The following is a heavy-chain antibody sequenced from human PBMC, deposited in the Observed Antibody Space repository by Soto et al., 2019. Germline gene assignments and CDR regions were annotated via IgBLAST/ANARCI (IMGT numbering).Heavy chain of an antibody. J-gene: IGHJ3*02. Sequence: GGSLRLSCAASGFTFSSYSMNWVRQAPGKGLEWVSSISSSSSYIYYADSVKGRFTISRDNAKNSLYLQMNSLRAEDTAVYYCARDGLTGTTPEERNDAFDIWGQGTMVTVSS. V-gene: IGHV3-21*01. CDR2: ISSSSSYI. D-gene: IGHD1-20*01. CDR3: ARDGLTGTTPEERNDAFDI. CDR1: GFTFSSYS.